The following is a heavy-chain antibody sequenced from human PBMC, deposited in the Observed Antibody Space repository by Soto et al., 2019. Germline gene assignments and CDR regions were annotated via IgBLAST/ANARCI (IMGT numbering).Heavy chain of an antibody. Sequence: QVQLVESGGGVVQPGRSLRLSCAASGFTFNSYALHWVRQAPGKGLEWVAVISYDGSNKYYAESVKGRFTISGDNSKNTLYLQMNTLRTEDTAVYYCARDGRCGGGTCYSSGWFDPWGQGTLVTVSS. V-gene: IGHV3-30*04. J-gene: IGHJ5*02. D-gene: IGHD2-15*01. CDR3: ARDGRCGGGTCYSSGWFDP. CDR1: GFTFNSYA. CDR2: ISYDGSNK.